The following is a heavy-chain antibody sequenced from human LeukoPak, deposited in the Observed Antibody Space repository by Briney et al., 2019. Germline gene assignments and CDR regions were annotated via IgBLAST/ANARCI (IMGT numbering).Heavy chain of an antibody. V-gene: IGHV6-1*01. CDR3: ARDNDYGDYYFDY. Sequence: SQTLSLTCAISGDSVSSNSASWHWIRQSPSRGLQWLGRTYYTSKWFNDYAVSLKSRITINPDTSKNQFSLQLNSVTPEDTAVYFCARDNDYGDYYFDYWGQGTLVTVSS. D-gene: IGHD4-17*01. CDR1: GDSVSSNSAS. J-gene: IGHJ4*02. CDR2: TYYTSKWFN.